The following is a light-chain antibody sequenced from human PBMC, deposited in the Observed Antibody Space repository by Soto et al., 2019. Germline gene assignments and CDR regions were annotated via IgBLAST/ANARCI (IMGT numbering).Light chain of an antibody. CDR2: KSS. Sequence: DIQITQSPSTLSASVGDRVTITCRASQSISRWLAWYPQKPGKAPKFLIYKSSILESAVPSRFSGSGSGPEFTLTISSLQPDDFATHYGQQYNHYSWTFGQGTEVEIK. J-gene: IGKJ1*01. CDR1: QSISRW. V-gene: IGKV1-5*03. CDR3: QQYNHYSWT.